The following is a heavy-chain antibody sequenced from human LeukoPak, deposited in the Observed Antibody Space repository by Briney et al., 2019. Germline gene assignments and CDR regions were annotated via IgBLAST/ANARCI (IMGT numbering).Heavy chain of an antibody. V-gene: IGHV4-30-2*05. CDR1: GGAVSSGGYS. J-gene: IGHJ5*02. Sequence: SETLSLTCAVSGGAVSSGGYSWSWIRQPPGKGLEWIGYIYDSGSTYYNPSLKSRVTISLDTSKNQFSLKLSSVTAADTAVYYCARETTVVKDNWFDPWGQGTLVTVSS. CDR3: ARETTVVKDNWFDP. D-gene: IGHD4-23*01. CDR2: IYDSGST.